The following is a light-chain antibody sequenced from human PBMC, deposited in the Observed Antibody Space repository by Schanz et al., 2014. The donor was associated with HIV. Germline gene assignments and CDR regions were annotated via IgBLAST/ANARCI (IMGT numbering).Light chain of an antibody. V-gene: IGKV1-6*01. CDR2: AGS. CDR3: QQSHTYPYT. J-gene: IGKJ2*01. CDR1: QDIRND. Sequence: AIQMTQSPSSLSASVGDRVTLTCRASQDIRNDLGWYQQKPGKAPKLLIYAGSRLQSGVPSRFSGSGSGTDFTLTISSLQPEDFATYFCQQSHTYPYTFGQGTKLETK.